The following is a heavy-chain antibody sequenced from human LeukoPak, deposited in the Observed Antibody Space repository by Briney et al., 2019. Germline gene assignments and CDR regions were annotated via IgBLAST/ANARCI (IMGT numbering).Heavy chain of an antibody. D-gene: IGHD3-10*01. CDR2: IRYDGSNK. Sequence: GGSLRLSCAASGFTFSSYGMHWVRQAPGKGLEWVAFIRYDGSNKYYADSVKGRFTISRDNSKNTLYLQMNSLRAENTAVYYCAKGHSGSGSSFDYWGQGTLVTVSS. J-gene: IGHJ4*02. CDR3: AKGHSGSGSSFDY. V-gene: IGHV3-30*02. CDR1: GFTFSSYG.